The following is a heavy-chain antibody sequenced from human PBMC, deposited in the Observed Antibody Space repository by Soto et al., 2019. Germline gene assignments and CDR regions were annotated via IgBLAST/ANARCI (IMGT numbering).Heavy chain of an antibody. J-gene: IGHJ5*02. D-gene: IGHD1-20*01. V-gene: IGHV1-18*01. CDR2: ISAYNGKT. CDR1: GYTFTGYG. Sequence: ASVKVSCKAYGYTFTGYGISWVRQAPGQGLEWMGWISAYNGKTNYAQRFQGRVTMTTDTSTSTAYVEVRSLRSDDTAVYYCARDALIPTITGARFDPWGQGTLVTVSS. CDR3: ARDALIPTITGARFDP.